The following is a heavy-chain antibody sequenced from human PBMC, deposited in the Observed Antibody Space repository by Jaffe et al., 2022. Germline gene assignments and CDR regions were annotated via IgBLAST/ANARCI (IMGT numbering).Heavy chain of an antibody. V-gene: IGHV3-23*01. CDR2: ISGSGGST. J-gene: IGHJ6*03. D-gene: IGHD6-6*01. CDR3: AKAGSSSDKFYYYYYMDV. Sequence: EVQLLESGGGLVQPGGSLRLSCAASGFTFSSYAMSWVRQAPGKGLEWVSAISGSGGSTYYADSVKGRFTISRDNSKNTLYLQMNSLRAEDTAVYYCAKAGSSSDKFYYYYYMDVWGKGTTVTVSS. CDR1: GFTFSSYA.